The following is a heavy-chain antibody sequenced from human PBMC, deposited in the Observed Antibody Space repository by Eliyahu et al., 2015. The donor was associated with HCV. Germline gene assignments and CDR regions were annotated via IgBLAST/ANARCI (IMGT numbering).Heavy chain of an antibody. V-gene: IGHV3-33*01. J-gene: IGHJ5*01. Sequence: VRQAPGKGLEWVAVIWYDGSIKYYADSVKGRFTISRDNSNNTLYLHMNSLRVEDTAIYFCVRGRGYNYGFGDSWGRGTLVSVSP. D-gene: IGHD5-18*01. CDR3: VRGRGYNYGFGDS. CDR2: IWYDGSIK.